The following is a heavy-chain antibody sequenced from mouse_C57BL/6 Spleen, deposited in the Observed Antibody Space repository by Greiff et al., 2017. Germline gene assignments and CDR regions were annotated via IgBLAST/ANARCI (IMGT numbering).Heavy chain of an antibody. Sequence: EVQLQESGPELVKPGASVKISCKASGYTFTDYYMDWVKQSPGQSLEWIGDINPNNGGTTYNQKFKGKATLTVDKSSSTAYMQRRSLTSEDTAVYYSARSRYGNYGDYWGQGTTLTVSS. CDR3: ARSRYGNYGDY. CDR1: GYTFTDYY. J-gene: IGHJ2*01. V-gene: IGHV1-18*01. D-gene: IGHD2-1*01. CDR2: INPNNGGT.